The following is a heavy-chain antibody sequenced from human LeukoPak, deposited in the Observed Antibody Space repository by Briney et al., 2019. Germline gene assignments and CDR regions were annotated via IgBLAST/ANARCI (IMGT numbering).Heavy chain of an antibody. Sequence: GRSLRLSCAASGFTFSSYGMHWVRQAPGKGLEWVAVIWYDGSNKYYADSVKGRFTTSRDNSKNTLYLQMNSLRAEDTAVYYCVTTVGATTGGAFDIWGQGTMVTVSS. V-gene: IGHV3-33*01. D-gene: IGHD1-26*01. CDR1: GFTFSSYG. CDR3: VTTVGATTGGAFDI. CDR2: IWYDGSNK. J-gene: IGHJ3*02.